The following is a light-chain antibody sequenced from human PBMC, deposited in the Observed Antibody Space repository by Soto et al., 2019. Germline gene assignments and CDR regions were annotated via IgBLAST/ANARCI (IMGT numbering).Light chain of an antibody. Sequence: EIVLTQSPGTLSLSPGERATLSCRASQTVGSNYLAWYQQKPGQAPRLLIYDASSRATGIPDRFSGSGSGTDFTLTFSRLDPEDFAVYYWHQYASSPLTFGQGTKVEIK. J-gene: IGKJ1*01. V-gene: IGKV3-20*01. CDR1: QTVGSNY. CDR3: HQYASSPLT. CDR2: DAS.